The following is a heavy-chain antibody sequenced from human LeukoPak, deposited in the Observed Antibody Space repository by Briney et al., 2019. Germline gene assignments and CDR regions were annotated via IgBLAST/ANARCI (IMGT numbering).Heavy chain of an antibody. CDR2: IYHSGST. CDR1: GGSISSGGYS. D-gene: IGHD4-17*01. J-gene: IGHJ4*02. Sequence: SGTLSLACAVSGGSISSGGYSWSWIRQPPGKGLEWIGYIYHSGSTYYNPSLKSRVTISVDRSKNQFSLKLSSVTAADTAVYYCASRHDYGDYRDYWGQGTLVTVSS. CDR3: ASRHDYGDYRDY. V-gene: IGHV4-30-2*01.